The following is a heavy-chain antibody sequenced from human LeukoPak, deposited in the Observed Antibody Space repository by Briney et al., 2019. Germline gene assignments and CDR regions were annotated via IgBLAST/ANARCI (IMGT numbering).Heavy chain of an antibody. CDR3: AKPQEADLWVPDY. V-gene: IGHV3-30*02. Sequence: GGSLRLSCEESAFTFSAYGMHWVLQTPGKGLEWMAFIRFDGVNKYYADSVKGRFTISRDNSKNTLYLEMNSLIPEDTALYYCAKPQEADLWVPDYWGQGTLVTVSS. J-gene: IGHJ4*02. CDR2: IRFDGVNK. D-gene: IGHD3-3*01. CDR1: AFTFSAYG.